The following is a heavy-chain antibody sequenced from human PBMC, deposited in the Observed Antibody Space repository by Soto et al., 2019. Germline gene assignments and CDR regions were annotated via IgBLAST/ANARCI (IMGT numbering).Heavy chain of an antibody. CDR3: ARVEYSGYDSTNFDY. Sequence: SETLSLTCTVSGGSISSGGYYWSWIRQHPGKGLEWIGYIYYSGSTYYNPSLKSRVTISVDTSKNQFSLKLSSVTAADTAAYYCARVEYSGYDSTNFDYWGQGTLVTVSS. J-gene: IGHJ4*02. D-gene: IGHD5-12*01. V-gene: IGHV4-31*03. CDR2: IYYSGST. CDR1: GGSISSGGYY.